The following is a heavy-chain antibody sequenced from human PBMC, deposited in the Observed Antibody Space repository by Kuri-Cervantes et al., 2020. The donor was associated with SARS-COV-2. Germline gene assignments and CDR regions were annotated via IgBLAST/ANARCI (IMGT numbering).Heavy chain of an antibody. Sequence: GGSLRLSCAASGFTFSSYAMHWVRQAPGKGLEWVAVISYDGSNKYYADSVKGRFTISRDSSKKSLYLQMDSLTVEDTAFYYCAKVFGVGSNIKYFDYWGQGTVVTVSS. V-gene: IGHV3-30-3*01. CDR2: ISYDGSNK. J-gene: IGHJ4*02. D-gene: IGHD3-10*02. CDR1: GFTFSSYA. CDR3: AKVFGVGSNIKYFDY.